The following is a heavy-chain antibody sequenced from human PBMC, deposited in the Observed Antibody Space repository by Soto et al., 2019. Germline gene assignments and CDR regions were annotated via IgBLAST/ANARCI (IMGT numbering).Heavy chain of an antibody. D-gene: IGHD1-20*01. CDR3: ARPNPYNWNAFDY. CDR1: GDSISRYY. J-gene: IGHJ4*02. Sequence: PSATLSLTCTVSGDSISRYYWSWLRQPPGKGLEWIGYIYYSGSTNYNPSLKSRVTISVDTSKNQFSLKLSSVTAADTAVYYCARPNPYNWNAFDYWGQGTLVTVSS. V-gene: IGHV4-59*08. CDR2: IYYSGST.